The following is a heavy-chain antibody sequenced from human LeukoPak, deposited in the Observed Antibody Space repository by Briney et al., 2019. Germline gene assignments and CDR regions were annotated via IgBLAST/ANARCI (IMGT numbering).Heavy chain of an antibody. V-gene: IGHV1-69*04. Sequence: SVKVSFKASGGTFSSYAISWVRQAPGRGLEWMGRIIPILGIANYAQKFQGRVTITADKSTSTAYMELSSLRSEDTAVYYCARGAATISGFDYWGQGTLVTVSS. CDR1: GGTFSSYA. J-gene: IGHJ4*02. CDR3: ARGAATISGFDY. CDR2: IIPILGIA. D-gene: IGHD5-24*01.